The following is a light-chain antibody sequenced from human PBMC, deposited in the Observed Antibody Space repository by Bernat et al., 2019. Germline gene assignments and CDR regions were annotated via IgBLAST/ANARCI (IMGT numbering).Light chain of an antibody. CDR1: QNIDTY. J-gene: IGKJ4*01. V-gene: IGKV1-39*01. Sequence: DIQMTQSPSSLSASVGDRVTITCRASQNIDTYLNWYQQHPGKAPKLLIFAAETLESGVPSRFRGRGSGTDFTLTISSLQPEDSATYYCRQSYSSLLLTFGGGTKV. CDR3: RQSYSSLLLT. CDR2: AAE.